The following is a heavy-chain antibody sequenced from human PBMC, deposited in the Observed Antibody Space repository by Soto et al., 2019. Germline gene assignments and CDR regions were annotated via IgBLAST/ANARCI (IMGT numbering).Heavy chain of an antibody. CDR2: INAGNGNT. J-gene: IGHJ6*03. CDR3: ARDGDIVVVPAARVVYYYYMDV. D-gene: IGHD2-2*01. V-gene: IGHV1-3*01. Sequence: ASVKVSCKASGYTFTSYAMHWVRQAPGQRLEWMGWINAGNGNTKYSQKFQGRVTITRDTSASTAYMELSSLRSEDTAVYYCARDGDIVVVPAARVVYYYYMDVWGKGTTVTVSS. CDR1: GYTFTSYA.